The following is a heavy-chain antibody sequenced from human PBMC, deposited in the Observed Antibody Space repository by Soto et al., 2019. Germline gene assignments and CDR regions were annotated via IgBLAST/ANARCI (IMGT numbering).Heavy chain of an antibody. D-gene: IGHD3-10*01. CDR3: ARSGGGLDY. CDR1: GFTVSNYH. J-gene: IGHJ4*02. CDR2: VYADGAT. Sequence: EVQLVESGGGLVQPGESLRLSCAASGFTVSNYHMTWVRQAPGKGLEWVSAVYADGATSHADSVKDRFTVSRDNSRITWNLQMSGRRAEDTAVYYWARSGGGLDYWGQGTLVTVSS. V-gene: IGHV3-66*01.